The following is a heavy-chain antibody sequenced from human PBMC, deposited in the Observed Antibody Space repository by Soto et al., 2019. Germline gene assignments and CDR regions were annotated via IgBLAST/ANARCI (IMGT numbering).Heavy chain of an antibody. CDR1: GGSISSYY. J-gene: IGHJ2*01. D-gene: IGHD1-7*01. Sequence: ETLSLTCTVSGGSISSYYWSWIRQPPGKGLEWIGYIHYSGGSSYNPSLKRRVTISVDTSKNQFSLKLSSVTAADTAVYYCARGEINYVWYFDLWGRGTLVTVSS. CDR3: ARGEINYVWYFDL. V-gene: IGHV4-59*01. CDR2: IHYSGGS.